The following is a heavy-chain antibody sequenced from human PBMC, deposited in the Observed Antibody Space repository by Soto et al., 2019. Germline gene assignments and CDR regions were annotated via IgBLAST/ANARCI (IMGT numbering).Heavy chain of an antibody. J-gene: IGHJ4*02. CDR2: IYYSGST. V-gene: IGHV4-59*01. D-gene: IGHD6-13*01. CDR3: ARVMGAAGTLDY. Sequence: SETLSLTCAVSGVTISTYYWSWIRQPPGKGLEWIGYIYYSGSTNYNPSLKSRVTISVDTSKNQFSLKLSSVTAADTAVYYCARVMGAAGTLDYWCQGTLVTVSS. CDR1: GVTISTYY.